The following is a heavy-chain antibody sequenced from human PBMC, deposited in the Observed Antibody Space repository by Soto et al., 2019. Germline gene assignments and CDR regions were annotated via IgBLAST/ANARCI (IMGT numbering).Heavy chain of an antibody. CDR1: GGSISSGGYY. J-gene: IGHJ4*02. Sequence: QVQLQESGPGLVKPSQTLSLTCTVSGGSISSGGYYWSWIRQPPGKVLEWIGYIYYSGSTYYNPSLKSRVTISVDTSKNQFSLKLSSVTAADTAVYYCARVGGGGPADFDYWCQGTLVTVSS. D-gene: IGHD2-15*01. CDR2: IYYSGST. V-gene: IGHV4-31*03. CDR3: ARVGGGGPADFDY.